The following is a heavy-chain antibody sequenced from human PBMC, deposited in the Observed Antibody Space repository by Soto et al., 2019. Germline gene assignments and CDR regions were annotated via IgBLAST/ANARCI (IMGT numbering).Heavy chain of an antibody. CDR2: ISTFNGNA. V-gene: IGHV1-18*04. D-gene: IGHD6-19*01. J-gene: IGHJ4*02. CDR1: GYTFSSNG. CDR3: ARLHGYSSGWYDY. Sequence: QVQLVQSGAEVKKPGASVKVCCKASGYTFSSNGVSWVRQAPGQGLEWMGWISTFNGNAHYAQKFQGRVTMTTDTSTNTAYMELTSLSSDDTAVYYCARLHGYSSGWYDYWGQGTLVTVSS.